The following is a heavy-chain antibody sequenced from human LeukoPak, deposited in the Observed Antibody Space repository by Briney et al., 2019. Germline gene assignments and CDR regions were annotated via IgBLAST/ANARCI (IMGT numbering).Heavy chain of an antibody. CDR3: ARHSYYYYYYTDV. J-gene: IGHJ6*03. CDR2: ISWNSGTR. V-gene: IGHV3-9*01. Sequence: PARSLTLACAASGFSFDIYSMHWDRQGPGDGTEWVSGISWNSGTRVYADSVKGRFTISRDNAKNSLYLQMNSLRAEDTAVYYCARHSYYYYYYTDVWGKGTTVTVSS. CDR1: GFSFDIYS. D-gene: IGHD2-15*01.